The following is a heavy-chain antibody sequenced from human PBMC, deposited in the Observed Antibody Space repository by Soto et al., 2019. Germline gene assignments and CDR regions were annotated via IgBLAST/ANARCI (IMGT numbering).Heavy chain of an antibody. Sequence: PSETLSLTCTVSGGSISSYFYIWVRQPPGEGLEWIGSVYYTGTTDYNPSLKSRVTISVDTSKTQFSQNLRSVTAADTAVYYCARDLAAVPRAFDYWGRGTLVTVSS. CDR1: GGSISSYF. CDR2: VYYTGTT. V-gene: IGHV4-59*01. CDR3: ARDLAAVPRAFDY. D-gene: IGHD6-13*01. J-gene: IGHJ4*02.